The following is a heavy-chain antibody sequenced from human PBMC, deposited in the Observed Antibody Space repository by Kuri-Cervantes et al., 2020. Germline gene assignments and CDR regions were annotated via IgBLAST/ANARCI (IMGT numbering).Heavy chain of an antibody. CDR2: IDYSGST. D-gene: IGHD3-3*01. CDR3: ASPLRSHRGPYYYGMDV. V-gene: IGHV4-39*07. Sequence: SETLSLTCTVSSGSISSSSYYWGWIRRPPGKGLEWIGTIDYSGSTYYNPSLKSRVTISVDTSKNQFSLKLSSVTAADTAVYYCASPLRSHRGPYYYGMDVWGQGTTVTVSS. CDR1: SGSISSSSYY. J-gene: IGHJ6*02.